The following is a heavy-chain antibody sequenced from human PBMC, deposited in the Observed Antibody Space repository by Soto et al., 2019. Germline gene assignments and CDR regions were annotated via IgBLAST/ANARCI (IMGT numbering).Heavy chain of an antibody. J-gene: IGHJ6*02. D-gene: IGHD3-10*01. Sequence: QVQLVESGGGVVQPGRSRRLSCSASGFTFSSYGMHWVRKAPGKGLELVAVILYDGSKKYYADSVKGRFTTSRDNSKNTQYLQMNSLRAEDTAVYYCAKMAGDYCFYGMDVWGQGTTVTVSS. CDR3: AKMAGDYCFYGMDV. CDR1: GFTFSSYG. CDR2: ILYDGSKK. V-gene: IGHV3-30*18.